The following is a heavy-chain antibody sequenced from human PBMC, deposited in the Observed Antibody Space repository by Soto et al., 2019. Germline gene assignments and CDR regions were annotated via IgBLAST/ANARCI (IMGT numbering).Heavy chain of an antibody. CDR1: GFSLSTSGMC. Sequence: SGLTLEKPTETLALSCTFSGFSLSTSGMCVSWIRQPPGKALEWLALIDGDDDKSYSTSLKTRLTISKDTSKNQVVLTMTSMDPVDTATYFCARGLPYYYYAMDVWGQGTTVTVSS. J-gene: IGHJ6*02. CDR3: ARGLPYYYYAMDV. CDR2: IDGDDDK. D-gene: IGHD3-16*01. V-gene: IGHV2-70*01.